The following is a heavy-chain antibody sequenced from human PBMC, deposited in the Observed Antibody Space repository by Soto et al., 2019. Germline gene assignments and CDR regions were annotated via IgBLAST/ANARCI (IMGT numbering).Heavy chain of an antibody. V-gene: IGHV4-59*01. D-gene: IGHD3-9*01. CDR3: ARLFPFFDVLTGSQIYAFDI. CDR2: IHFSGST. J-gene: IGHJ3*02. Sequence: ETMSLTLTIPCHSLSSSYLPCPRYSPRRGLEWIAYIHFSGSTNYNPSLKSRVSISIDTSNKQFSLKLSSVTAADTAVFYCARLFPFFDVLTGSQIYAFDIWGQGT. CDR1: CHSLSSSY.